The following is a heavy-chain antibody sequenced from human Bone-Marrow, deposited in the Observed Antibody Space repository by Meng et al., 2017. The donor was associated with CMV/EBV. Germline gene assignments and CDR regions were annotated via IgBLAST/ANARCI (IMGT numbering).Heavy chain of an antibody. CDR2: INHSGST. CDR1: GGSFSGYY. CDR3: ARGSRTTVTRYYYYYYGMDV. V-gene: IGHV4-34*01. J-gene: IGHJ6*02. Sequence: SETLSLTCAVYGGSFSGYYWSWIRQPPGKGLEWIGEINHSGSTNYNPSLKSRVTISVDTSKNQFSLKLSSVTAADTAVYYCARGSRTTVTRYYYYYYGMDVWGQGTTVTFSS. D-gene: IGHD4-11*01.